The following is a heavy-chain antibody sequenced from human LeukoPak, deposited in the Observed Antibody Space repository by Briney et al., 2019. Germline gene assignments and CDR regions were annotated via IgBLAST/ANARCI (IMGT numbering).Heavy chain of an antibody. CDR1: GFTFDDYA. D-gene: IGHD3-22*01. CDR2: ISGDGGST. Sequence: GGSLRLSCAASGFTFDDYAMHWVCQAPGKGLEWVSLISGDGGSTYYADSVKGRFTISRDNSKNSLYLQMNSLRTEDTALYYCAKDAFTYYYDSSGYLGYWGQGTLVTVSS. J-gene: IGHJ4*02. V-gene: IGHV3-43*02. CDR3: AKDAFTYYYDSSGYLGY.